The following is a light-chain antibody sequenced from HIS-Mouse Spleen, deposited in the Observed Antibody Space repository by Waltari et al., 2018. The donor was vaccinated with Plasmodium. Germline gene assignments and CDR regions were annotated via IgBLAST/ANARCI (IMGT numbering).Light chain of an antibody. CDR2: AAS. Sequence: AIRMTQSPSSLSASTGDRVTITCRASQGISIYLSWYQQKPGEAPKLLIYAASTLQSGVPSRISGSGSGTDFTLTISCLQSENFATYCCQQYYSYPFTFGPGTKVDIK. CDR3: QQYYSYPFT. CDR1: QGISIY. J-gene: IGKJ3*01. V-gene: IGKV1-8*01.